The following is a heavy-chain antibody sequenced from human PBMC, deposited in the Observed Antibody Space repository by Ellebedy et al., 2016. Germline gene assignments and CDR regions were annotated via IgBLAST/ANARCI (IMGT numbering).Heavy chain of an antibody. CDR2: SSTT. Sequence: ASVKVSXXASGYTFINHDITWVRQAPGQGLEWMGGSSTTNSAQKFQGRVTMTTDTSTSTAYMELRTLRFGDTAVYYCARDTRDGVGSSEAYYDPWGQGTLVTVSS. CDR3: ARDTRDGVGSSEAYYDP. D-gene: IGHD1-26*01. J-gene: IGHJ5*02. V-gene: IGHV1-18*01. CDR1: GYTFINHD.